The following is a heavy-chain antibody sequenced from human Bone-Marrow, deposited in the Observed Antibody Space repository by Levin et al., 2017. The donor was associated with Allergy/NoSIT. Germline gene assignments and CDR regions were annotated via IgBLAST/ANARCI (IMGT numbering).Heavy chain of an antibody. Sequence: PGGSLRLSCAASGFSFRSYAMHWVRQAPGRGLEWVAVMSKDESNKYYADSVEGRFTISRDNARNTLYLQMDSLRAEDTAVYYCAKPKYFGELTNFDDWGQGTLVTVSS. CDR2: MSKDESNK. J-gene: IGHJ4*02. D-gene: IGHD3-10*01. CDR1: GFSFRSYA. V-gene: IGHV3-30*18. CDR3: AKPKYFGELTNFDD.